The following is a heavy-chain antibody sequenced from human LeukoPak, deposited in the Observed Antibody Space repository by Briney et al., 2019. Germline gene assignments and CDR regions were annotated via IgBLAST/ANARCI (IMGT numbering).Heavy chain of an antibody. D-gene: IGHD3-16*01. Sequence: GGSLRLSCAASRFTFSNYVMSWVRQTAGKGLEWVSGINWNGRSIGYADSVKGRFTVSRDNAKSSLYLQMNSLRAEDTAVYYCAKGRGGNWGQGTLVTVSS. V-gene: IGHV3-20*04. CDR2: INWNGRSI. J-gene: IGHJ4*02. CDR1: RFTFSNYV. CDR3: AKGRGGN.